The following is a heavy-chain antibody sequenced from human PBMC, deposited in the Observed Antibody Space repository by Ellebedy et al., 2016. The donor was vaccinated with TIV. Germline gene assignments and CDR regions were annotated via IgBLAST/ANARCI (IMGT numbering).Heavy chain of an antibody. Sequence: ASVKVSCKASGYTFTGYYMHWVRQAPGQGLEWMGWINPNSGGTNYAQKFQGRVTMTRDTSISTAYMELSSLRSEDTATYFCARDSGDYAPDYWGQGTLVTVSA. CDR1: GYTFTGYY. V-gene: IGHV1-2*02. J-gene: IGHJ4*02. CDR3: ARDSGDYAPDY. CDR2: INPNSGGT. D-gene: IGHD4-17*01.